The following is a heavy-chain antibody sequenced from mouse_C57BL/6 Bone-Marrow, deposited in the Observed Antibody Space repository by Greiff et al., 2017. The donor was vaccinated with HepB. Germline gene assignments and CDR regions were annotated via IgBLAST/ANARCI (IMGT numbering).Heavy chain of an antibody. CDR1: GYTFTDYY. Sequence: VQLQQSGPVLVKPGASVKMSCKASGYTFTDYYMNWVKQSHGKSLEWIGVINPYNGGTSYNQKFKGKATLTVDKSSSTAYMELNSLTSEDSAVYYCARGGNYADYWGQGTSVTVSS. CDR2: INPYNGGT. CDR3: ARGGNYADY. D-gene: IGHD2-1*01. V-gene: IGHV1-19*01. J-gene: IGHJ4*01.